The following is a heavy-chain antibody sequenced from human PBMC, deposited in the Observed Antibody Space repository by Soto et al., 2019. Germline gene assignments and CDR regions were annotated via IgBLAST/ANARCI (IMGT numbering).Heavy chain of an antibody. Sequence: SETLSLTCTVSGGSISSYYWSWIRQPPGKGLEWIGYIYYSGSTNYNPSLKSRVTISVDTSKNQFSLKLSSVTAADTAVYYCASYYGSGRYQSGWFDPWDQATQVTVSS. CDR3: ASYYGSGRYQSGWFDP. CDR1: GGSISSYY. V-gene: IGHV4-59*08. CDR2: IYYSGST. D-gene: IGHD3-10*01. J-gene: IGHJ5*02.